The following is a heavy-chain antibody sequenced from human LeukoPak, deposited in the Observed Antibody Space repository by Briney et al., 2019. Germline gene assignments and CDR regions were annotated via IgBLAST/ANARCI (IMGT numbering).Heavy chain of an antibody. CDR3: ARVLRAASWRSYDY. CDR1: GGSVSNSLYY. CDR2: IYYNGDT. J-gene: IGHJ4*02. Sequence: SETLSLTCTVSGGSVSNSLYYWSWIRQPPGKGLKWIGYIYYNGDTNYNPSLKSRVIISIDTSSNQFSLRLNSMTAADTAVYYCARVLRAASWRSYDYWGQGSLVTVSS. D-gene: IGHD5-18*01. V-gene: IGHV4-61*01.